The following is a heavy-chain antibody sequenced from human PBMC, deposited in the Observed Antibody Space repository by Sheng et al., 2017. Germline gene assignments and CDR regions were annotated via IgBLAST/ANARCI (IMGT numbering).Heavy chain of an antibody. J-gene: IGHJ6*02. CDR2: IRSKANSYAT. D-gene: IGHD2-21*01. CDR1: GFTFSGSA. CDR3: TRVVYYYYGMDV. Sequence: EVQLVESGGGLVQPGGSLKLSCAASGFTFSGSAMHWVRQASGKGLEWVGRIRSKANSYATAYAASVKGRFTISRDDSKNTAYLQMNSLKTEDTAVYYCTRVVYYYYGMDVWGQGTTVTVSS. V-gene: IGHV3-73*02.